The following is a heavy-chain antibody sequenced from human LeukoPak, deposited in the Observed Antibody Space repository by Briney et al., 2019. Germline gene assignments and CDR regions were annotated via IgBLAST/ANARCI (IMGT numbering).Heavy chain of an antibody. CDR3: ARDLHSYGY. D-gene: IGHD5-18*01. J-gene: IGHJ4*02. Sequence: GGSLRLSCAASGFTFSSYSMNWVRQAPGKGLEWVSYISSSSSTICYADSVKGRFTISRDNAKNSLYLQMNSLRAEDTAVYYCARDLHSYGYWGQATLVTVSS. V-gene: IGHV3-48*01. CDR1: GFTFSSYS. CDR2: ISSSSSTI.